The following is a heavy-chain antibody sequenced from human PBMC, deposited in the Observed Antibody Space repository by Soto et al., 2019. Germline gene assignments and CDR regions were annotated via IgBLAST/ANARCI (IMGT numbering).Heavy chain of an antibody. CDR2: ISGYNGNT. V-gene: IGHV1-18*04. CDR3: ARWAGEVHDFAGPFEN. CDR1: GFTFSRHG. J-gene: IGHJ4*02. Sequence: ASVKVSCKTCGFTFSRHGLNWVRQAPGQGLEWMGWISGYNGNTKYAQKFQGRVTMTTDTSTSTVYMELRRLRSDDTAIYYCARWAGEVHDFAGPFENWGQGTLVTVSS. D-gene: IGHD7-27*01.